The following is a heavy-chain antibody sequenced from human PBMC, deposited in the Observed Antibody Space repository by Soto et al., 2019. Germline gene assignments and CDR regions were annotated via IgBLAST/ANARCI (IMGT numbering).Heavy chain of an antibody. CDR1: GYTFTRNG. J-gene: IGHJ6*02. CDR2: ISPNSGNI. CDR3: VKDRDSNSWPSRDV. V-gene: IGHV1-18*01. Sequence: QVHLVQSGAEVKKPGASVNVSCKTSGYTFTRNGISWVRQAPGQGLEWMGWISPNSGNIKYAQKLQGRVIMTTDTSTSTADMELRSLRSDDTAVYYCVKDRDSNSWPSRDVWGPGTTVTVYS. D-gene: IGHD3-22*01.